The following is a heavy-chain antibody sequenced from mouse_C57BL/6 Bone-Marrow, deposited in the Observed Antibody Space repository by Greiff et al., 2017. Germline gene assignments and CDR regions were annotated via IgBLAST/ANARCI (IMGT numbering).Heavy chain of an antibody. V-gene: IGHV1-19*01. CDR2: INPYNGGT. J-gene: IGHJ2*01. D-gene: IGHD4-1*01. CDR3: AELGGFDY. Sequence: EVQLKESGPVLVKPGASVKMSCKASGYTFTDYYMNWVKQSHGKSLEWIGVINPYNGGTSYNQKFKGKATLTVDKSSSTAYMELNSLTSEDSAVYYCAELGGFDYWGQGTTLTVSS. CDR1: GYTFTDYY.